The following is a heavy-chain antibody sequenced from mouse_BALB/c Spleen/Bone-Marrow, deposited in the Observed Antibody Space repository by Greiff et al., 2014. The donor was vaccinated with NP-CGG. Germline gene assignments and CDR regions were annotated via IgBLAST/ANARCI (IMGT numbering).Heavy chain of an antibody. V-gene: IGHV1-87*01. D-gene: IGHD2-1*01. CDR2: IYPGDGDT. CDR1: GYTFTSYW. CDR3: ASPYGNYDAMDC. J-gene: IGHJ4*01. Sequence: QVQLQQSGAELARPGASVKLSCKASGYTFTSYWMQWVKQRPGQGLQWIGAIYPGDGDTRYTQKFRGKATLTADKSSNTAYMQLSSSTSEDSAVYFCASPYGNYDAMDCWGQGTSVTVSS.